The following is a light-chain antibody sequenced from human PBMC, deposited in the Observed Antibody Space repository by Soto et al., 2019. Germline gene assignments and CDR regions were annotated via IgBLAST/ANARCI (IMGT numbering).Light chain of an antibody. Sequence: QSVLTQPPSASGTPGQRVTISCSGSSPNIGSNAVNWYQQLPGTAPKLLIYNNNQRPSGVPDRFSGSRSGTSASLAISGLQSDDEADYYCAAWDDSLNGYVFGTGTKV. CDR2: NNN. CDR3: AAWDDSLNGYV. V-gene: IGLV1-44*01. J-gene: IGLJ1*01. CDR1: SPNIGSNA.